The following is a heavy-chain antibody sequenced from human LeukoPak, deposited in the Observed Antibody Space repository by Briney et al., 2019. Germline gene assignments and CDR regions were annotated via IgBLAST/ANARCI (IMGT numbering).Heavy chain of an antibody. CDR1: GFTFSSYA. J-gene: IGHJ6*02. V-gene: IGHV3-30-3*01. CDR2: ISYDGSNK. Sequence: GGSLRLSCAASGFTFSSYAMHWVRQAPGKGLEWVAVISYDGSNKYYADSVKGRFTISRDNAKNSLYLQMNSLRAEDTALYHCARNNGMDVWGQGTTVIVSS. CDR3: ARNNGMDV.